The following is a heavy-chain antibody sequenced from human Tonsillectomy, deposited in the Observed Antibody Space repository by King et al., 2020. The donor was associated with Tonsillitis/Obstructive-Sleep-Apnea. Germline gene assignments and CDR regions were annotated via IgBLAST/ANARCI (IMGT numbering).Heavy chain of an antibody. V-gene: IGHV1-18*01. J-gene: IGHJ6*03. CDR3: ARGDIVVVPAALDYYYYYYMDV. CDR1: GYTFTSYG. Sequence: VQLVESGAEVKKPGASVKVSCKASGYTFTSYGISWVRQAPGQGLEWMGWIRAYNGNTNYAQKLQGRVTMTTDTSTSTAYMELRSLRSDDTAVYYCARGDIVVVPAALDYYYYYYMDVWGKGTTVTVSS. D-gene: IGHD2-2*01. CDR2: IRAYNGNT.